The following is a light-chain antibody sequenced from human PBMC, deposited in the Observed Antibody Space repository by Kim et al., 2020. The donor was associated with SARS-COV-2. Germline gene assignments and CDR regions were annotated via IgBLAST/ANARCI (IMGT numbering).Light chain of an antibody. CDR1: QDISNY. V-gene: IGKV1-33*01. CDR3: QQYDNLPRCT. J-gene: IGKJ2*02. CDR2: DAS. Sequence: DIQMTQSPSSLSASVGDRITITCQASQDISNYLSWYQQKPGKVPKLLIYDASNLETGVPSRFSGTGFGTDFTFTISSLQPEDIGTYYCQQYDNLPRCTFGQGTKLEI.